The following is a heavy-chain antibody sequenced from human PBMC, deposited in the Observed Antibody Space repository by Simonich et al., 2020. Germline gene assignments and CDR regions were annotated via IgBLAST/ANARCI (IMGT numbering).Heavy chain of an antibody. CDR3: ARARGDSSSWYFDY. Sequence: EVQLVESGGGLVKPGGSLRLSCAASGFTFRSYSMNWVRQGPGKGLEWVASISSSSSYIYYADSVKGRFTISRDNAKNSLYLQMNSLRAEDTAVYYCARARGDSSSWYFDYWGQGTLVTVSS. V-gene: IGHV3-21*01. CDR2: ISSSSSYI. J-gene: IGHJ4*02. D-gene: IGHD6-13*01. CDR1: GFTFRSYS.